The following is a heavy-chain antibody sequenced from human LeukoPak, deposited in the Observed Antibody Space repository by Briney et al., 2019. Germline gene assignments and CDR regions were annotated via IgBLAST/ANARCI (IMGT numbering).Heavy chain of an antibody. CDR3: ARSTMGARRKYDY. Sequence: ASVKVSCKASKDTFTTYDVSWVRQATGLGLEWMGWMNPNSGNTGYAQKFQGRVTMTMNSSISTAYMELTSLASEDTAVYYCARSTMGARRKYDYWGQGTLVTVSS. V-gene: IGHV1-8*01. CDR2: MNPNSGNT. J-gene: IGHJ4*02. CDR1: KDTFTTYD. D-gene: IGHD1-26*01.